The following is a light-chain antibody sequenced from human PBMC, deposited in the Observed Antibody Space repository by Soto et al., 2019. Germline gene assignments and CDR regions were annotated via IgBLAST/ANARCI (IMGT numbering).Light chain of an antibody. Sequence: EIVLTQSPVTLSLSTGERATLSCRASQSISSNYLAWYQQKPGQAPRLLIYGASRRATGVPDRFSGSGSGTDFTLTISRLEPEDFAVYYCQHYGSSPRWTFGQGTEVEIK. J-gene: IGKJ1*01. CDR2: GAS. V-gene: IGKV3-20*01. CDR3: QHYGSSPRWT. CDR1: QSISSNY.